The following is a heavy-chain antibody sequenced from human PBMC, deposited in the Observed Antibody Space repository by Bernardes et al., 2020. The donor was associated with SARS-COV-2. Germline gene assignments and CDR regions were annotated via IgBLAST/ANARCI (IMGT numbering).Heavy chain of an antibody. CDR2: ISGSGSTI. CDR1: GFTFSSYE. V-gene: IGHV3-48*03. Sequence: GGSLRLSCAASGFTFSSYEMNWVRQAPGRGLEWVSYISGSGSTIYYADSVKGRFTISRDNAKNSLYLQMHSLRAEDTAVYYCARDPTSGWYHDYWGQGTL. CDR3: ARDPTSGWYHDY. D-gene: IGHD6-19*01. J-gene: IGHJ4*02.